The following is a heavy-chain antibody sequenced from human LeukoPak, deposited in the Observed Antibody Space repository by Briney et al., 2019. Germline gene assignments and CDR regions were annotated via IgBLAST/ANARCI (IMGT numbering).Heavy chain of an antibody. D-gene: IGHD3-22*01. CDR2: INHSGST. CDR1: GGSFSGYY. J-gene: IGHJ3*02. Sequence: PSETLSLTCAVYGGSFSGYYWSWIRQPPGKGLEWIGEINHSGSTNYNPSLKSRVTISVDTSKNQFSLKLSSVTAADTAVYYCARGRGLEIDYDSSGYWAPGAFDIWGQGTMVTVSS. V-gene: IGHV4-34*01. CDR3: ARGRGLEIDYDSSGYWAPGAFDI.